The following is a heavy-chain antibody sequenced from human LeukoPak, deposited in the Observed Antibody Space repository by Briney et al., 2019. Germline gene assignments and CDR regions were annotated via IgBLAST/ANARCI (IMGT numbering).Heavy chain of an antibody. D-gene: IGHD6-13*01. CDR3: AKRIGPSIAATDLDY. CDR1: GFTFSSYA. Sequence: GGSLRLSCAASGFTFSSYAMHWVRQAPGKGLEWVAVISYDGSNKYYADSVKGRFTISRDNSKNTLYLQMNSLRGEDTAVYYCAKRIGPSIAATDLDYWGQGTLVTVSS. V-gene: IGHV3-30-3*02. J-gene: IGHJ4*02. CDR2: ISYDGSNK.